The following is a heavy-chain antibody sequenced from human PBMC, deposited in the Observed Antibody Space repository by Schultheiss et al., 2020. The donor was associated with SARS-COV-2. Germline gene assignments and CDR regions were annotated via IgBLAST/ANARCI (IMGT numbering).Heavy chain of an antibody. J-gene: IGHJ6*02. Sequence: GGSLRLSCAASGFRFSDHYMDWVRQAPGKGLEWVGRIRDKTNSYTTEYAASVKGRFTVSRDDSKNSLYLQMNSLKTEDTAVYYCARDTGGYDFSGYYYYYYGMDVWGQGTTVTVSS. V-gene: IGHV3-72*01. CDR2: IRDKTNSYTT. CDR1: GFRFSDHY. CDR3: ARDTGGYDFSGYYYYYYGMDV. D-gene: IGHD5-12*01.